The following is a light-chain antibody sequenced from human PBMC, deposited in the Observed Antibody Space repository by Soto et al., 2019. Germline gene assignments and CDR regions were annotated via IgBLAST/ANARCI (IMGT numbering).Light chain of an antibody. CDR3: QQRSNWPLT. CDR1: QSVSSY. Sequence: DIMLTQSPATLSLSVGDRATLSCRASQSVSSYLAWYQQKPGQAPRLLIYDASNRAPGIPARFSGSGSGPEFTLTISSLEPEDFAVYYCQQRSNWPLTFGGGTKVDIK. V-gene: IGKV3-11*01. CDR2: DAS. J-gene: IGKJ4*01.